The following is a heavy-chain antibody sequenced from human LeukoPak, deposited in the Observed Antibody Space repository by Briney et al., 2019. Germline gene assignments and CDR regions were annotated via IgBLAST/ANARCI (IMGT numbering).Heavy chain of an antibody. Sequence: ASVKVSCKVSRYTLTELSVHWVRQAPGKGLEWMGGFDPEDGETIYAQKFQGRVTMTEDTSTDTAYMELSSLRSEDTAVYYCATGRITMIVWDYWGQGTLVTVSS. CDR3: ATGRITMIVWDY. CDR1: RYTLTELS. V-gene: IGHV1-24*01. J-gene: IGHJ4*02. CDR2: FDPEDGET. D-gene: IGHD3-22*01.